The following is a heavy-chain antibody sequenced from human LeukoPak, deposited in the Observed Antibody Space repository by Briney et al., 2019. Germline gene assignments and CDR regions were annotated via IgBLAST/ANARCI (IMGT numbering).Heavy chain of an antibody. V-gene: IGHV4-34*01. CDR3: AREVAAVGDNWFDP. CDR1: GGSFSGYY. CDR2: INHSGST. Sequence: PSETLSLTCAVYGGSFSGYYWGWIRQPPGKGLEWIGEINHSGSTNYNPSLKSRVTISVDTSKNQFSLKLSSVTAADTAVYYCAREVAAVGDNWFDPWGQGTLVTVSS. J-gene: IGHJ5*02. D-gene: IGHD3-16*01.